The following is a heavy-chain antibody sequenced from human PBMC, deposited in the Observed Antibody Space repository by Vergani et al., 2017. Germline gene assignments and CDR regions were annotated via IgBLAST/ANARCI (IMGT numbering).Heavy chain of an antibody. CDR2: IIPIFGTA. J-gene: IGHJ4*02. CDR1: GGPFSSYA. D-gene: IGHD2-8*01. V-gene: IGHV1-69*01. Sequence: QVQLVQSGAEVKKPGSSVTVSCKASGGPFSSYAISWVRQAPGQGLAWMGGIIPIFGTANYAQKFQGRVTITAEESTSAAYMEPSSLRSEDTAVYYCASKNRLGYCTNGVCSPFDYWGQGTLVTVSS. CDR3: ASKNRLGYCTNGVCSPFDY.